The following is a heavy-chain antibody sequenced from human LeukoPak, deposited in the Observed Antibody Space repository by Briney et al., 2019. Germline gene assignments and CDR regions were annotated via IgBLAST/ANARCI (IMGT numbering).Heavy chain of an antibody. CDR3: ARDNYGSGSVYGMDV. D-gene: IGHD3-10*01. CDR2: INPSGGST. Sequence: ASVKVSCKASGYTFTGYYMHWVRQAPGQGLEWMQIINPSGGSTSYAQKFQGRVTMTRDTSTSTVYMELSRLRSDDTAVYYCARDNYGSGSVYGMDVWGQGTTVTVSS. CDR1: GYTFTGYY. J-gene: IGHJ6*02. V-gene: IGHV1-46*01.